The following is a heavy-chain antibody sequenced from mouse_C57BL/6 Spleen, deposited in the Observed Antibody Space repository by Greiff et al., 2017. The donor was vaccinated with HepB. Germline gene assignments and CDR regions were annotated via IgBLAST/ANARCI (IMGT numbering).Heavy chain of an antibody. Sequence: VQLQQPGAELVRPGSSVKLSCKASGYTFTSYWITWVKQRPGQGLEWIGDIYPGSGSTNYNEKFKSKATLTVDTSSSTAYMQLSSLTSEDSAVYYCARSETTVWAYWGQGTLVTVSA. CDR1: GYTFTSYW. CDR3: ARSETTVWAY. D-gene: IGHD1-1*01. J-gene: IGHJ3*01. CDR2: IYPGSGST. V-gene: IGHV1-55*01.